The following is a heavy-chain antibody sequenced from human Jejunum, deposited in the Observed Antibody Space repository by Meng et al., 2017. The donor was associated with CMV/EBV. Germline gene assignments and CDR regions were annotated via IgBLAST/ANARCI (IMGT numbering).Heavy chain of an antibody. J-gene: IGHJ4*02. CDR3: AKDPDSYMATLGTTFDS. V-gene: IGHV3-23*01. CDR2: ISHSGDTK. Sequence: FSFKTYAMRWVRKAPGKGLEWVLTISHSGDTKHYAGSVKGRLTISRDKSDNTLYLQMNSLRADDTALYYCAKDPDSYMATLGTTFDSWGQGSLVTVSS. CDR1: FSFKTYA. D-gene: IGHD2-2*01.